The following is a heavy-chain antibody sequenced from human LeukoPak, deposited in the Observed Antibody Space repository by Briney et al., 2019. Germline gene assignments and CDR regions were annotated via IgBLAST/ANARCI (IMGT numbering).Heavy chain of an antibody. J-gene: IGHJ6*03. CDR1: GGSFSGYY. CDR3: ARLRRGARYCSSTSCYYYYYMDV. CDR2: INHSGST. D-gene: IGHD2-2*01. V-gene: IGHV4-34*01. Sequence: PSETLSLTCAVYGGSFSGYYWSWIRQPPGKGLEWIGEINHSGSTNYNPSLKSRVTISVDTSKNQFSLKLSSVTAADTAVYYCARLRRGARYCSSTSCYYYYYMDVWGKGTTVTVSS.